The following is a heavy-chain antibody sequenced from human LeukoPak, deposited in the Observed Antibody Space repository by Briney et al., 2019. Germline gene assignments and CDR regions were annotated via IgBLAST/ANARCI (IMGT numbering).Heavy chain of an antibody. Sequence: PGGSLRLSCAASGFTFSSYWMHWVRQALGKGLVWVSRISSDGSNTGYADSVKGRFTISRDNAKNTLYLQMNSLRAEDTAVYYCAREDMTTVTTRWAFDIWGQGSMVTVSS. CDR3: AREDMTTVTTRWAFDI. V-gene: IGHV3-74*01. CDR2: ISSDGSNT. J-gene: IGHJ3*02. D-gene: IGHD4-17*01. CDR1: GFTFSSYW.